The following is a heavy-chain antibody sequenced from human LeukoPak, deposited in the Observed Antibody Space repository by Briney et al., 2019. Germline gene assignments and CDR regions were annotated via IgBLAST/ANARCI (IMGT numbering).Heavy chain of an antibody. CDR3: AKGNLYGSGSYYAAFDI. Sequence: GGSLRLSCAASGFTFSSYATSWVRQAPGKGLEWVSAISGSGGSTYYADSVKGRFAISRDNSKNTLYLQMNSLRAEDTAVYYCAKGNLYGSGSYYAAFDIWGQGTMVTVSS. J-gene: IGHJ3*02. CDR1: GFTFSSYA. V-gene: IGHV3-23*01. D-gene: IGHD3-10*01. CDR2: ISGSGGST.